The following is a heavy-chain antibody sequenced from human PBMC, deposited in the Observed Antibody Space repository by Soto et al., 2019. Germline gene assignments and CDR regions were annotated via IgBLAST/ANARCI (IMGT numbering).Heavy chain of an antibody. V-gene: IGHV1-18*04. J-gene: IGHJ5*02. CDR3: ARLRRYFSGGTYYSDWFDP. CDR2: ISGKDGNT. D-gene: IGHD2-15*01. CDR1: GYTFSNHG. Sequence: ASVKVSCKASGYTFSNHGISWVRQAPGQGLEWMGWISGKDGNTDYAQKFQGRVTMTTDISTTTAYMELRSLRSDDTAVYYCARLRRYFSGGTYYSDWFDPWGQGTRVTVPQ.